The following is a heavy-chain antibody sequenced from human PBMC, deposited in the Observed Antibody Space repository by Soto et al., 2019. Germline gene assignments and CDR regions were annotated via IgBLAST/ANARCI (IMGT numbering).Heavy chain of an antibody. CDR2: INPNSGGT. D-gene: IGHD4-4*01. CDR3: AKSSSRWAASLHT. J-gene: IGHJ5*02. CDR1: GYTFIDYY. V-gene: IGHV1-2*02. Sequence: ASVKVSCKASGYTFIDYYLFWVRQAPGQGLEWVAWINPNSGGTTYSQKFEGRVTTTRDTSIDTVYLELTGLQSDDTAVYLCAKSSSRWAASLHTWGQGTLVTVSS.